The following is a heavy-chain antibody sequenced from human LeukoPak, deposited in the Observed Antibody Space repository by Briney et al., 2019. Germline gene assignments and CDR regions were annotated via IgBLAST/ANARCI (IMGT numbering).Heavy chain of an antibody. Sequence: PGGSLRLSCAASGFTFDDYGMSGVRQAPGKGLEWVSGINWNGGSTVYADSVKGRFTISRDNAKNSLYLQMNSLRAEDTALYYCARSPLLCSSTSCYTGAFDIWGQGTMVTVSS. CDR2: INWNGGST. V-gene: IGHV3-20*04. CDR3: ARSPLLCSSTSCYTGAFDI. CDR1: GFTFDDYG. D-gene: IGHD2-2*02. J-gene: IGHJ3*02.